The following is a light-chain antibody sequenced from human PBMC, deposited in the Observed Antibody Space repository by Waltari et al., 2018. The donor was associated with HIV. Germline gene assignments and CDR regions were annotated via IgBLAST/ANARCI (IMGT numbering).Light chain of an antibody. CDR2: EDN. CDR3: QVWDGGRCQPDVV. CDR1: NIRSKS. Sequence: SSVLTQPTSVSVAPGPTARLNCGGNNIRSKSVHRYQQQPGQAPVLVVYEDNDRHLGIPERFFRANCDNTATQAIAGVEAGDEVDDCCQVWDGGRCQPDVVFGGGTMLTVL. J-gene: IGLJ2*01. V-gene: IGLV3-21*02.